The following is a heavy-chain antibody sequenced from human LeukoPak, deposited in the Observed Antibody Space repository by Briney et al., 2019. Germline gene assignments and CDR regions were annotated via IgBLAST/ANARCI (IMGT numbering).Heavy chain of an antibody. CDR1: GYSFTTYW. J-gene: IGHJ4*02. D-gene: IGHD3-22*01. V-gene: IGHV5-51*01. CDR3: ARPMIVDRAKRNFDY. CDR2: IYPGDSDP. Sequence: GESLKISCKTSGYSFTTYWIGWVRQLPGKGLEWMGIIYPGDSDPRYSPSFQGHVTISADKSISTAYLQWSSLKASDTAMYYCARPMIVDRAKRNFDYWGQGTLVTVSS.